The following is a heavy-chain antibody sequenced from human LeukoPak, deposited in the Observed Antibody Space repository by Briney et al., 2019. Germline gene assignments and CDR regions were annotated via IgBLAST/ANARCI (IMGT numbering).Heavy chain of an antibody. V-gene: IGHV4-39*01. Sequence: LETLSLTCTVSGGSISSSSYYWGWIRQPPGKGLEWIGSIYYSGSTYYNPSLKSRVTISVDTSKNQFSLKLSSVTAADTAVYYCARCSGWDLYYFDYWGQGTLVTVSS. CDR2: IYYSGST. CDR3: ARCSGWDLYYFDY. CDR1: GGSISSSSYY. J-gene: IGHJ4*02. D-gene: IGHD6-19*01.